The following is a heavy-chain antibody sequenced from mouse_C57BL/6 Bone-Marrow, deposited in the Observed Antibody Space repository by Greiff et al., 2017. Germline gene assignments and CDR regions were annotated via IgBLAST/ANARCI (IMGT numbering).Heavy chain of an antibody. V-gene: IGHV5-17*01. CDR3: AKYGLLAY. Sequence: VKLVESGGGLVKPGGSLKLSCAASGFTFSDYGMHWVRQAPEKGLEWVAYISSGSSTSYYADTVQGRFTISRDNAKNTLYLQMTSLRSEDTAMYYCAKYGLLAYWGQGTLVTVSA. J-gene: IGHJ3*01. CDR1: GFTFSDYG. D-gene: IGHD1-1*02. CDR2: ISSGSSTS.